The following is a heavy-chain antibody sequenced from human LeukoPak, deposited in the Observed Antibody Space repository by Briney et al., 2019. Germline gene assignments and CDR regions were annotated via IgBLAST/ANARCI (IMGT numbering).Heavy chain of an antibody. CDR1: GFTFSSYE. Sequence: GGSLRLSCAASGFTFSSYEMNWVRQAPGKGLEWVSYISSSGSTIYYSDSVKGRFTVSRDNAKNSLYLQMNSLRAEDTALYYCARGFNYGPFDSWGQGTLVTVSS. CDR2: ISSSGSTI. V-gene: IGHV3-48*03. CDR3: ARGFNYGPFDS. D-gene: IGHD5-18*01. J-gene: IGHJ4*02.